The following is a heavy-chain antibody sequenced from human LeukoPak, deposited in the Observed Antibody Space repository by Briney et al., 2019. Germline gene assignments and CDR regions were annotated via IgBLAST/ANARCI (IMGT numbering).Heavy chain of an antibody. J-gene: IGHJ4*02. D-gene: IGHD6-13*01. CDR3: AKAAAAPGFDF. CDR2: VSGSGDRM. CDR1: GFTSSSYA. V-gene: IGHV3-23*01. Sequence: GGSLRLSCEVSGFTSSSYALNWVRQAPGKGLEWVATVSGSGDRMYHADSVKGRFTISRDNSKNTIYLQMNSLRAEDTALYYCAKAAAAPGFDFWGQGTLVTVSS.